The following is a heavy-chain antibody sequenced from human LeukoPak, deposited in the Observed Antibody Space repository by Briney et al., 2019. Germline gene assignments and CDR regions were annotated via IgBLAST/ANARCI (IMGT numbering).Heavy chain of an antibody. V-gene: IGHV4-59*08. D-gene: IGHD2-15*01. J-gene: IGHJ6*03. CDR3: ARQSRLSGYSLGVHYDYMDV. CDR1: GGSISSYY. CDR2: IYSSGST. Sequence: PSETLSLTCTVSGGSISSYYWTWIRQPPGKGLEWVGHIYSSGSTNYNPSLKSRLTVSVDTSKNQFSLRLTSVTAADTAVYYCARQSRLSGYSLGVHYDYMDVWGKGTMVTVSS.